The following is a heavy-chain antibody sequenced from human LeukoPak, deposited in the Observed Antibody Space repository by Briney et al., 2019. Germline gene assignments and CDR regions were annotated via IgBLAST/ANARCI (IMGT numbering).Heavy chain of an antibody. CDR1: GGSISSSSYY. D-gene: IGHD6-19*01. J-gene: IGHJ4*02. CDR3: ASNRYSSGWKYFDY. V-gene: IGHV4-39*01. CDR2: IYYSGST. Sequence: SETLSLTCTVSGGSISSSSYYSGWIRQPPGKGLAWIGSIYYSGSTYYNPSLKSRVTISVDTSKNQFSLKLSSVTAADTAVYYCASNRYSSGWKYFDYWGQGTLVTVSS.